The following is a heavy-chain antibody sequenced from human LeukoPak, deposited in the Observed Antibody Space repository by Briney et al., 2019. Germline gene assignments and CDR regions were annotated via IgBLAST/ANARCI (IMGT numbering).Heavy chain of an antibody. CDR1: GFTFSDYY. CDR2: ISSSGSTI. D-gene: IGHD3-22*01. V-gene: IGHV3-11*01. Sequence: PGGSLRLSCAASGFTFSDYYMSWIRQAPGKGLEWVSYISSSGSTIYYADSVKGRFTISRDNAKNSLYLQMNSLRAEGTAVYHCARTYDSSGYYWEYFDYWGQGTLVTVSS. CDR3: ARTYDSSGYYWEYFDY. J-gene: IGHJ4*02.